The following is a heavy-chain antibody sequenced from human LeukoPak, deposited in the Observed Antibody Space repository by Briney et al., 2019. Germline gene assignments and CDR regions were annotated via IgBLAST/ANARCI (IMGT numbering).Heavy chain of an antibody. J-gene: IGHJ5*01. Sequence: SQTLSLTCTVSGGSIGTCAYYWNWLRPHPGKGLEWIGFISDSESTLYNPSHKSRVTISSDTSKNQFSLKLTSVTAADMAVYYCARGRYSYGWNDSWGQGTLVTVSS. CDR3: ARGRYSYGWNDS. CDR2: ISDSEST. D-gene: IGHD3-16*02. CDR1: GGSIGTCAYY. V-gene: IGHV4-31*03.